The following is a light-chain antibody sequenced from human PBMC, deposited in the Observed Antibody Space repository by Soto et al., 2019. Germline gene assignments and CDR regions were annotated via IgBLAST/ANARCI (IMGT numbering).Light chain of an antibody. CDR3: SSYVGSNNLYV. CDR1: SSDVGGYNY. J-gene: IGLJ1*01. CDR2: EVS. V-gene: IGLV2-8*01. Sequence: QSALTQPPSASGSPGQSVTISCTGTSSDVGGYNYVSWYQQHPGKAPKLMIYEVSQRPSGVPDRFSGSKSGNTASLTVSGLQAEDEADYYCSSYVGSNNLYVFGTGTKLTVL.